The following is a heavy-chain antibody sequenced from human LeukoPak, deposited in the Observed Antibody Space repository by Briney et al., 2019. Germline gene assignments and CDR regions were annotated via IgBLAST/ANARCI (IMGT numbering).Heavy chain of an antibody. D-gene: IGHD3-22*01. V-gene: IGHV3-30-3*01. Sequence: GTSLRLSCAASGFTFTHYAMNWVRQAPGKGLEWVAVISYDGTNRYYADSVKGRFTISRDNSKNTLYLQVSSLTPEDTAVYYCATFAYYYDHSGYSYEQYYGMDVWGPGTTVTVSS. J-gene: IGHJ6*02. CDR2: ISYDGTNR. CDR1: GFTFTHYA. CDR3: ATFAYYYDHSGYSYEQYYGMDV.